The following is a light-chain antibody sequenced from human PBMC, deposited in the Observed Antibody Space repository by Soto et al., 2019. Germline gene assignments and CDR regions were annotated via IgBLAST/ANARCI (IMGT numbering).Light chain of an antibody. V-gene: IGKV1-5*01. CDR3: QQANSFPIT. CDR1: RSISDW. Sequence: DIQMTQSPSSLSPSVGDRVTITCRASRSISDWLAWYQQKPGKAPELLIFDASNLKSGVSSRFSGSGSGTDFTLTISSLQPEDFATYYCQQANSFPITFGQGTRLEI. CDR2: DAS. J-gene: IGKJ5*01.